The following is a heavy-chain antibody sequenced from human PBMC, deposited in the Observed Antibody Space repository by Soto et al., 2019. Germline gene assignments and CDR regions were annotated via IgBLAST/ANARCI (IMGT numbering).Heavy chain of an antibody. Sequence: ASVKVSCKASGYTFTGYYMHWVRQAPGQGLEWMGWINPNSGGTNYAQKFQGRVTMTRDTSISTAYMELSSLRSEDTAVYYCARDALRIVVVTAAKYNWFDPWGQGTLVTVSS. CDR3: ARDALRIVVVTAAKYNWFDP. CDR1: GYTFTGYY. D-gene: IGHD2-21*02. V-gene: IGHV1-2*02. J-gene: IGHJ5*02. CDR2: INPNSGGT.